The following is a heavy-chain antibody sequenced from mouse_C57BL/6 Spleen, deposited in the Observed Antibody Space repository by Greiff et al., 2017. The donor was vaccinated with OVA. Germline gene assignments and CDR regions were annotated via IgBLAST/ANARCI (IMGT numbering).Heavy chain of an antibody. D-gene: IGHD2-4*01. CDR3: ARCGYDYGSFDY. CDR2: IYPGDGDT. J-gene: IGHJ2*01. CDR1: GYAFSSYW. V-gene: IGHV1-80*01. Sequence: QVQLQQSGAELVKPGASVKISCKASGYAFSSYWMNWVKQRPGKGLEWIGQIYPGDGDTNYNGKFKGKATLTADKSSSTAYMQLSSLTSEDSAVYFCARCGYDYGSFDYWGQGTTLTVSS.